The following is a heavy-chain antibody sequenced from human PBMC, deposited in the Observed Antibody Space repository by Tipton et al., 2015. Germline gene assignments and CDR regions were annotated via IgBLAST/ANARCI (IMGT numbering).Heavy chain of an antibody. V-gene: IGHV4-31*03. CDR1: GGSISSGGSY. D-gene: IGHD1-1*01. Sequence: TLSLTCTVSGGSISSGGSYWSWIRQHPGKGLEWIGCIHYSGSTYYGPSLKSRAFISVDTSENQFSLKLNSVTAADTAVYYCATESRNWNSPLFGSFEIWGQGTVATVSS. CDR2: IHYSGST. CDR3: ATESRNWNSPLFGSFEI. J-gene: IGHJ3*02.